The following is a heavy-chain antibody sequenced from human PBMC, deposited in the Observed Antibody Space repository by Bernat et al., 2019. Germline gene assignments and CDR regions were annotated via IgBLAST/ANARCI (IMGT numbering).Heavy chain of an antibody. J-gene: IGHJ4*02. D-gene: IGHD6-19*01. V-gene: IGHV4-39*01. Sequence: QLQLQESGPGLVKPSETLSLTCTVSGGSISSSSYYWGWIRQPPGKGLEWIGSIYYSGSTYYNPSLKSRVTISVDTSKNQFSLKRSSVTAADTAVYYCARLSEYSSGWFYFDYWGQGTLVTVSS. CDR2: IYYSGST. CDR3: ARLSEYSSGWFYFDY. CDR1: GGSISSSSYY.